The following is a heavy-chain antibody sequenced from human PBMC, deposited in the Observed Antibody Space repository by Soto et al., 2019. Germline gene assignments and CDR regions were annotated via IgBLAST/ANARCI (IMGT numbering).Heavy chain of an antibody. CDR2: INPSGGRT. D-gene: IGHD2-2*01. CDR1: QYIFTSYY. CDR3: AREGLILPGVSNRYYGTDV. J-gene: IGHJ6*02. Sequence: QVQLVQSGAEMKKPGASMKVSCKASQYIFTSYYMHWLRQAPGQGLEWLGVINPSGGRTTYAQNFQGRVTMSWDTSTSTVYMELSSLTSDDTAVYFCAREGLILPGVSNRYYGTDVWGQGTTVTVSS. V-gene: IGHV1-46*01.